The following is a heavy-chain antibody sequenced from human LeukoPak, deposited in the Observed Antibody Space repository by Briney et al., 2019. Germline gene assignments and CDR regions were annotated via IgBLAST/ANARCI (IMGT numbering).Heavy chain of an antibody. D-gene: IGHD3-3*01. Sequence: SETLSLTCSLSVGSISGHYWTWIRQPPGKGLEWIGHIHYSGRPDYNPSLKSRITLSVDTSKNQISLNLSSVTAADTAVYYCARFGVDYDMDVWGQGTTVTVSS. CDR2: IHYSGRP. V-gene: IGHV4-59*11. CDR3: ARFGVDYDMDV. CDR1: VGSISGHY. J-gene: IGHJ6*02.